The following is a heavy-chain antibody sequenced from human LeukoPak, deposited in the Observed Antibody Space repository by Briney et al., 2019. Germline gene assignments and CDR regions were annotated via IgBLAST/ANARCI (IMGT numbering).Heavy chain of an antibody. D-gene: IGHD1/OR15-1a*01. CDR1: GFTFSGYW. V-gene: IGHV3-74*01. CDR3: ARDPRNKRFDP. J-gene: IGHJ5*02. CDR2: INGDGSDT. Sequence: PGGSLRLSCAASGFTFSGYWMHWARQSPGKGLVWVSCINGDGSDTRYADSVKGRFTISRDNAKNTLYLQMNSLRVEDTAVYYCARDPRNKRFDPWGQGTLVTVSS.